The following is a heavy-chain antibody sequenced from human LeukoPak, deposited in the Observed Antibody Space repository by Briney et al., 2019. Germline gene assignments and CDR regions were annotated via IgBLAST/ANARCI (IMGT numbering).Heavy chain of an antibody. CDR2: IGSGGDT. D-gene: IGHD6-19*01. Sequence: GGSLRLSCAGSGFSFSSYDMLWVRHATGKGLEWVSAIGSGGDTYYAGAVKVRFTSSRESAKNSFYLQMNSLSAGDTAVYFCARAVAGTDEIDSWGQGTLVTVSS. CDR1: GFSFSSYD. CDR3: ARAVAGTDEIDS. J-gene: IGHJ4*02. V-gene: IGHV3-13*01.